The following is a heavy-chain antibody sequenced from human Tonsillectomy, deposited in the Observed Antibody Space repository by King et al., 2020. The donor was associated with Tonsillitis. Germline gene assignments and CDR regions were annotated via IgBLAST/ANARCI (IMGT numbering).Heavy chain of an antibody. CDR3: ARGTNGMLDY. V-gene: IGHV3-13*05. CDR1: GFTFTNYD. Sequence: VQLVESGGGLVQPGGSLRLSCAASGFTFTNYDMHWVRHATGKGLEWVSTVGAAGDPYYPASVKGRFTISRENAKNSLYLQMNSLRAGDTAVYYCARGTNGMLDYWGQGTLGTVSS. D-gene: IGHD2-8*01. J-gene: IGHJ4*02. CDR2: VGAAGDP.